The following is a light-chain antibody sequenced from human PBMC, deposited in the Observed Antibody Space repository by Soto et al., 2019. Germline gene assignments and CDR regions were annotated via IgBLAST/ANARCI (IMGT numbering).Light chain of an antibody. Sequence: EIVLTQSPATLSLSPGERATLSCRASQSISSYLAWYQQKPGQAPRLLVYDASNRATGIPARFSGSGSGTDFTLTISSLEPEDFAVYYCQHRSNWPLTFGGGTKVEIK. CDR3: QHRSNWPLT. V-gene: IGKV3-11*01. J-gene: IGKJ4*01. CDR1: QSISSY. CDR2: DAS.